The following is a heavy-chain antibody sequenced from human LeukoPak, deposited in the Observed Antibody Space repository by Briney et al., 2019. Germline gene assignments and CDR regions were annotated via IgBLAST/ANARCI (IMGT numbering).Heavy chain of an antibody. CDR2: ISGSGGST. CDR1: GFTFSSYA. Sequence: GGSLRLSCAASGFTFSSYAMSWVHQAPGKGLEWVSAISGSGGSTYYADSVKGRFTISRDNSKNTLYLQMNSLRAEDTAVYYCAKGGMRSGTMVRGDFDYWGQGTLVTVSS. D-gene: IGHD3-10*01. J-gene: IGHJ4*02. CDR3: AKGGMRSGTMVRGDFDY. V-gene: IGHV3-23*01.